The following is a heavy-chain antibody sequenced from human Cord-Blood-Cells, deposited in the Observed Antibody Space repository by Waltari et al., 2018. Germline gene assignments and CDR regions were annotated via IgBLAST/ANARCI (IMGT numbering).Heavy chain of an antibody. J-gene: IGHJ4*02. CDR3: AKGGGIFGVGYYFDY. CDR2: ISGSGGST. Sequence: EVQLLESGGGLVQPGGSLRLSCAASGFTFSSYAMSWVRQAPGKGLEWVSAISGSGGSTYYPDSVKGRFTISRDNSKNTLYLQMNSLRAEDTAVYYCAKGGGIFGVGYYFDYWGQGTLVTVSS. D-gene: IGHD3-3*01. CDR1: GFTFSSYA. V-gene: IGHV3-23*01.